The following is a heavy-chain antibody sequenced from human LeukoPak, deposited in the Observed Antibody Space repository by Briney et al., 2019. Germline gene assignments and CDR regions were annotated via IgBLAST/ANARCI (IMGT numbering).Heavy chain of an antibody. Sequence: GGSLRLSCAASGFSFSGYWMSWVRQAPGKGLEWVSFISSGSGHIYYADSLQGRFTISRDNAKNSLYLQMNSLRAEDTAIYYCARVFSGSDYWGQGTPVTVSS. CDR2: ISSGSGHI. J-gene: IGHJ4*02. CDR1: GFSFSGYW. CDR3: ARVFSGSDY. D-gene: IGHD2-15*01. V-gene: IGHV3-21*01.